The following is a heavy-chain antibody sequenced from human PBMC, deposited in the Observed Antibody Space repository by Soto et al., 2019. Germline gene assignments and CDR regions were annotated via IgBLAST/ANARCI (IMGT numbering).Heavy chain of an antibody. CDR3: ARLRFRTGIYAFDI. D-gene: IGHD1-20*01. CDR2: IYYSGST. V-gene: IGHV4-59*08. Sequence: SETLSLTCTVSGGSISSYYWSWIRQPPGKGLEWIGYIYYSGSTNYNPSLKSRVTISVDTSKNQFSLKLSSVTAADTAVYYCARLRFRTGIYAFDIWGQGTMVTVSS. CDR1: GGSISSYY. J-gene: IGHJ3*02.